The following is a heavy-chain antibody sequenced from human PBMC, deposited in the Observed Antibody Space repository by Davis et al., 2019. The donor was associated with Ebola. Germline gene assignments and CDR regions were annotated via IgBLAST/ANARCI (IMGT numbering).Heavy chain of an antibody. D-gene: IGHD5-24*01. J-gene: IGHJ3*02. CDR2: TFYRTKWYN. CDR3: ARGWLRTGLDI. V-gene: IGHV6-1*01. Sequence: PSETLSLTCDISGDSVSSNSGAWHWIRQSPSRGLEWLGRTFYRTKWYNDYAVYVKSRITINPDTSKNQFSLQLDSVTPEDTAVYYCARGWLRTGLDIWGQGTMVTVSS. CDR1: GDSVSSNSGA.